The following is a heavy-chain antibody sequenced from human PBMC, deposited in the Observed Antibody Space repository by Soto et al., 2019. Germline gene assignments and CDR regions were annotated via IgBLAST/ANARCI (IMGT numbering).Heavy chain of an antibody. CDR1: GYTFTSYD. CDR2: MNTNSGNT. D-gene: IGHD6-13*01. J-gene: IGHJ6*03. Sequence: QVQLVQSGAEVKKPGASVKVSCKASGYTFTSYDINWVRQATGQGLEWMVWMNTNSGNTGYAQKFQGRGTMTRNTSIRTAYVELSSLRSEDTAVYYCARGTGSWYYYYMDVWGKGTKVAVSS. CDR3: ARGTGSWYYYYMDV. V-gene: IGHV1-8*01.